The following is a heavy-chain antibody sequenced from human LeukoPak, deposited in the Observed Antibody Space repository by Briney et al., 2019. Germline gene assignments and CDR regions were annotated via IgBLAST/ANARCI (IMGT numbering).Heavy chain of an antibody. CDR3: VKTLPAGREVDF. D-gene: IGHD5-24*01. Sequence: GGSLRLSCAASGFTFSSYAMSWARQAPGKGLEWVSAISGSGGSTYYADSVKGRFTISRENSKNTLYLQMNSLRAEDTAVYYCVKTLPAGREVDFWGQGTLVTVSS. CDR2: ISGSGGST. CDR1: GFTFSSYA. V-gene: IGHV3-23*01. J-gene: IGHJ4*02.